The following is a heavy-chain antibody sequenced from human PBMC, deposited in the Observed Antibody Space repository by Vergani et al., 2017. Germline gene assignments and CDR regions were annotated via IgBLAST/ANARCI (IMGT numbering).Heavy chain of an antibody. CDR1: GGPFNSYS. V-gene: IGHV1-69*12. CDR3: GRGREGVLDGLGMDV. J-gene: IGHJ6*04. D-gene: IGHD4/OR15-4a*01. CDR2: IIPMFGTP. Sequence: VQMVHSGAEGKKPGSSVKVSCKLSFGGPFNSYSISWVRQAPGQGPEWMGGIIPMFGTPKYAQKFQGRVTITADASTSTSYMALSSLTSEDTAVYYCGRGREGVLDGLGMDVWGRETTFTVSS.